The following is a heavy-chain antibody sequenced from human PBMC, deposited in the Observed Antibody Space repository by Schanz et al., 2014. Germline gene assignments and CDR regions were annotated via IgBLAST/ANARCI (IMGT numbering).Heavy chain of an antibody. CDR1: GFTLSSYA. D-gene: IGHD2-15*01. Sequence: QVQLVESGGGVVQPGRSLRLSCAAYGFTLSSYAMHWVRQAPGKGLEWVAVISYDGSNKYYADSVKGRFTISRDNSKNTLYLQMNSLSADDTAVVYCAKGMGYWSGGTCYDYYDYGLDVWGQGTTVTVSS. J-gene: IGHJ6*02. CDR3: AKGMGYWSGGTCYDYYDYGLDV. V-gene: IGHV3-30-3*01. CDR2: ISYDGSNK.